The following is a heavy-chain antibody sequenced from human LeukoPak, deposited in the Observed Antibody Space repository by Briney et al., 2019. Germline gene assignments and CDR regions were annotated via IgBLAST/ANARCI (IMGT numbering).Heavy chain of an antibody. CDR2: IYYSGST. CDR1: GGSISSSSYY. Sequence: SETLSLTCTVSGGSISSSSYYWGWIRQPPGKGLEWIGSIYYSGSTYYNPSLKSRVTISVDTSKNQFSLKLSSVTAADTAVYYCARCRPSGIAVAYDSGWFDPWGQGTLVTVSS. V-gene: IGHV4-39*07. D-gene: IGHD6-19*01. CDR3: ARCRPSGIAVAYDSGWFDP. J-gene: IGHJ5*02.